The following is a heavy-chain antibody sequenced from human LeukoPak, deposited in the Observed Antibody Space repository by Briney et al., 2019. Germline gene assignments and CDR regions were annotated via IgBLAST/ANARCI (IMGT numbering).Heavy chain of an antibody. D-gene: IGHD4-17*01. Sequence: GGSLRLSCAASGLTGSHNYVSWVRRAPGKGLEWVSAIHTSGDTCYADSVKGRFTISRDTSKNTLYLQINSLRVEDTAVYYCIVFGDSNHWGQGTLVPVSS. V-gene: IGHV3-53*01. J-gene: IGHJ5*02. CDR1: GLTGSHNY. CDR2: IHTSGDT. CDR3: IVFGDSNH.